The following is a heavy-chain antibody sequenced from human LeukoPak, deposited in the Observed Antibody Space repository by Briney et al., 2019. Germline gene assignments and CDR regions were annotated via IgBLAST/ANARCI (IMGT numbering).Heavy chain of an antibody. CDR3: AREEMIVVVITSYYYYGMDV. J-gene: IGHJ6*02. CDR2: INPNSGGT. CDR1: GYTFTGYY. Sequence: GSVKVSCKASGYTFTGYYMHWVRQAPGQGLEWMGRINPNSGGTNYAQKFQGRVTMTGDTSISTAYMELSRLRSDDTAVYYCAREEMIVVVITSYYYYGMDVWGQGTTVTVSS. V-gene: IGHV1-2*06. D-gene: IGHD3-22*01.